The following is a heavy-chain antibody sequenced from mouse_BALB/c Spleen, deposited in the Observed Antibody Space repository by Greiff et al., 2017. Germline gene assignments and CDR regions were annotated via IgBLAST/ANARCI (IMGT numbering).Heavy chain of an antibody. Sequence: VQLQQPGAELVRPGASVKLSCKASGYTFTSYWINWVKQRPGQGLEWIGNIYPSDSYTNYNQKFKDKATLTVDKSSSTAYMQLSSPTSEDSAVYYCTRIGAGPRVWFAYWGQGTLVTVSA. CDR3: TRIGAGPRVWFAY. V-gene: IGHV1-69*02. D-gene: IGHD3-3*01. CDR2: IYPSDSYT. CDR1: GYTFTSYW. J-gene: IGHJ3*01.